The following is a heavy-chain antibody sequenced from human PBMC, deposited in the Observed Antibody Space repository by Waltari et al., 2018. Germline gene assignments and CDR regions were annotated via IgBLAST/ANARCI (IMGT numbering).Heavy chain of an antibody. CDR1: GYTFTGYY. CDR3: ARDGLGELSNGY. CDR2: IIPIFGTA. Sequence: QVQLVQSGAEVKKPGASVKVSCKASGYTFTGYYMHWVRQAPGQGLEWMGGIIPIFGTANYAQKFQGRVTITADESTSTAYMELSSLRSEDTAVYYCARDGLGELSNGYWGQGTLVTVSS. V-gene: IGHV1-69*01. J-gene: IGHJ4*02. D-gene: IGHD3-16*02.